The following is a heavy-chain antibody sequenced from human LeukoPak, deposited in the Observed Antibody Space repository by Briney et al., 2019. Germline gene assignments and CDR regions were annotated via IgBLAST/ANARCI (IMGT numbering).Heavy chain of an antibody. J-gene: IGHJ4*02. D-gene: IGHD2-2*01. CDR2: INSDGSWT. V-gene: IGHV3-74*01. CDR3: VSFYETY. CDR1: GNYW. Sequence: GGSLRLSCAASGNYWMHWVRQAPGKGLVWVSHINSDGSWTSYADSVKGRFTISKDNAKNTVYLQMNNLRAEDTAVCYCVSFYETYWGRGTLVTVSS.